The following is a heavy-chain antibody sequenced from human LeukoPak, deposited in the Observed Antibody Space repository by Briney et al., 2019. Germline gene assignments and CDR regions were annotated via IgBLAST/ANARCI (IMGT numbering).Heavy chain of an antibody. D-gene: IGHD3-9*01. CDR3: ARDRSRHYDILTGIYYFDY. V-gene: IGHV4-39*07. J-gene: IGHJ4*02. Sequence: SETLSLTCTVSGGSISSSSYYWGWIRQPPGKGLEWIGSIYYSGSTYYNPSLKSRVTISVDTSKNQFSLKLSSVTAADTAVYYCARDRSRHYDILTGIYYFDYWGQGTLDTVSS. CDR2: IYYSGST. CDR1: GGSISSSSYY.